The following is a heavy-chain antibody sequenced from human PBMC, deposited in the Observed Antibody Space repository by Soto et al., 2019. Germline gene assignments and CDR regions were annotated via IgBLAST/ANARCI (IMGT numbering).Heavy chain of an antibody. CDR1: GYSFTSYW. V-gene: IGHV5-51*01. J-gene: IGHJ4*02. CDR3: ARARGDSGNHLCDY. D-gene: IGHD1-26*01. Sequence: PGESLKISCKGSGYSFTSYWIGWVRQVPGKGLEWMGIIYTGDSDTRYSPSFQGQVTISADKSISTAYLQWSSLKASDTATYYCARARGDSGNHLCDYWGQGTQVTVSS. CDR2: IYTGDSDT.